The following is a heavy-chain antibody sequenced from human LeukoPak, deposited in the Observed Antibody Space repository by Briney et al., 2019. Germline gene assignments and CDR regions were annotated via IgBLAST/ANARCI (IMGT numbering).Heavy chain of an antibody. CDR3: ACCYGGGLTTEPYA. CDR1: GFTFSSYS. J-gene: IGHJ4*02. D-gene: IGHD3-9*01. CDR2: ISSSSSTM. Sequence: GGSLRLSCAASGFTFSSYSMNWVRQAPGKGLEGVSYISSSSSTMYYADSVRGRFTISRDNAKNSLYLQMNSLRAEDTAVYYCACCYGGGLTTEPYAWGQGTLVTVSS. V-gene: IGHV3-48*01.